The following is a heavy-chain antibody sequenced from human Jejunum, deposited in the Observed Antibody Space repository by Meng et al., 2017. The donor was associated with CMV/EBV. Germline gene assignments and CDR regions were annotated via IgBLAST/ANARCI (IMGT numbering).Heavy chain of an antibody. CDR3: ARVEQEMC. J-gene: IGHJ4*02. Sequence: QVVGYGGGLVQAGGSLRLSCAASGFNFSSNWMHWVRQAPGKGLVWVSHINSDGSDTNYADSVKGRFTISRDNAKNTLYLQMNSLRDEDTAVYYCARVEQEMCWGQGTLVTVSS. CDR1: GFNFSSNW. V-gene: IGHV3-74*01. CDR2: INSDGSDT. D-gene: IGHD1/OR15-1a*01.